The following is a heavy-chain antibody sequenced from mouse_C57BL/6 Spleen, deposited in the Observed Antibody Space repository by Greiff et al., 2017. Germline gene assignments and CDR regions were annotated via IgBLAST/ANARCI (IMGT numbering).Heavy chain of an antibody. V-gene: IGHV5-6*01. Sequence: EVKLMESGGDLVKPGGSLKLSCAASGFTFSSYGMSWVRQTPDKRLEWVATISSGGSYTYYPDSVKGRFTISRDNAKNTLYLQRSSLKSEDTAMYYCARGGNYFYYAMDYWGQGTSVTVSS. J-gene: IGHJ4*01. D-gene: IGHD2-1*01. CDR1: GFTFSSYG. CDR2: ISSGGSYT. CDR3: ARGGNYFYYAMDY.